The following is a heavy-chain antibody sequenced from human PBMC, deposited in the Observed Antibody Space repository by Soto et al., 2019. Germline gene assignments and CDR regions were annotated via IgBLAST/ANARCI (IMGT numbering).Heavy chain of an antibody. CDR1: GFSFTNTG. J-gene: IGHJ4*02. V-gene: IGHV3-15*07. CDR3: NSYPDFWGGHAPL. CDR2: VKSKAEGGTA. Sequence: EVQLVESGGGLVQPGGSLRLSCAASGFSFTNTGMHWVRQAPGKGLEWVGRVKSKAEGGTADYAAPGKGRFTVSRDDSKNTQYLQMNSLKMEDTAVYYCNSYPDFWGGHAPLWGQGTLVTVSS. D-gene: IGHD3-3*01.